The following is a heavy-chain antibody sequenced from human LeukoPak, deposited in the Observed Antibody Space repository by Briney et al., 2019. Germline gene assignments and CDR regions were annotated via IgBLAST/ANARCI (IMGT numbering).Heavy chain of an antibody. J-gene: IGHJ6*03. CDR3: AKRGGDYNPYYYYMDV. CDR2: ISGSGGST. V-gene: IGHV3-23*01. Sequence: GGSLRLSCAASGFTFSSYAMSWVRQAPGKGLEWVSVISGSGGSTYYADSVKGRFTISRDNSKNTLYLQMNSLRAEDTAVYYCAKRGGDYNPYYYYMDVWGKGTTVTVSS. CDR1: GFTFSSYA. D-gene: IGHD4-17*01.